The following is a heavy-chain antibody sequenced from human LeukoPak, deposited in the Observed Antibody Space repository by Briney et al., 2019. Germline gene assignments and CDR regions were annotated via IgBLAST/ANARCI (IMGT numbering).Heavy chain of an antibody. CDR1: GFTFSSYW. V-gene: IGHV3-74*01. CDR3: AKDIGGPTTVVTPGFDY. D-gene: IGHD4-23*01. J-gene: IGHJ4*02. CDR2: ISGDGRNI. Sequence: PGGSLRLSCVASGFTFSSYWMHWVRQDPRKGLVWVSRISGDGRNINYADSVRGRFTISRDNAKNSLYLQMNSLRAEDTALYYCAKDIGGPTTVVTPGFDYWGQGTLVTVSS.